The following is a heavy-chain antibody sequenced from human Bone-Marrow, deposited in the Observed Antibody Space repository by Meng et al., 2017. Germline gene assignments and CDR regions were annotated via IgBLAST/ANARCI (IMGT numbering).Heavy chain of an antibody. J-gene: IGHJ4*02. Sequence: AQVQQWGEGLLKPLETLSRTCAVYGGSFSGYYWSWIRQPPGKGLGWIGEINHSGSTNYNPSLKSQVTISVDTSKNQFSLKLSSVTAADTAVYYCARLAYDSSGYWFDYWGQGTLVTVSS. D-gene: IGHD3-22*01. CDR3: ARLAYDSSGYWFDY. CDR1: GGSFSGYY. CDR2: INHSGST. V-gene: IGHV4-34*01.